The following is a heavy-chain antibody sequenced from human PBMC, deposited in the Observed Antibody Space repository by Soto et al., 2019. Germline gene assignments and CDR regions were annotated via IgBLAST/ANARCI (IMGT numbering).Heavy chain of an antibody. CDR1: GGSFSGYY. D-gene: IGHD2-15*01. CDR3: ARGEQDIVVVVAVSFDF. CDR2: INHSGST. J-gene: IGHJ4*02. Sequence: QVQLRQWGAGLLKPSETLSLTCAVYGGSFSGYYWNWIRQPPGKGLEWIGEINHSGSTNYNPSLKCRVTISLNTSKNQFSLKLSSVTAADTAVYYCARGEQDIVVVVAVSFDFWGQGTLVTVSS. V-gene: IGHV4-34*01.